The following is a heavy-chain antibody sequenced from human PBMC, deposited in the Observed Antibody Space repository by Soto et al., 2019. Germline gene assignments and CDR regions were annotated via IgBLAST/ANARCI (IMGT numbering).Heavy chain of an antibody. CDR2: ISTGSSTI. Sequence: GSLRLSCRASGFTLSDYEMHWVRQAPGKGLEWVSYISTGSSTIYYADSVKGRFTISRDNAENSLFLEMKSLRPEDTAVYYCARVRAGAANGHYGMDVWGQGTTVTVS. CDR3: ARVRAGAANGHYGMDV. V-gene: IGHV3-48*03. CDR1: GFTLSDYE. D-gene: IGHD1-26*01. J-gene: IGHJ6*02.